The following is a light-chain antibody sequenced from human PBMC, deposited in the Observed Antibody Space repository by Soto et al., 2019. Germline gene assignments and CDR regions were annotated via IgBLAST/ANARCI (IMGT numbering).Light chain of an antibody. Sequence: VVLTQSPATLSLSPGERATLSCRASQTIDDHLAWYQQKPGQAPRLLIYDASNRATGIPARFSGSGSGTDFTLTISSLEPEDFAVYYCHQRTNRGTFGQGTKVDIK. CDR1: QTIDDH. CDR3: HQRTNRGT. J-gene: IGKJ1*01. CDR2: DAS. V-gene: IGKV3-11*01.